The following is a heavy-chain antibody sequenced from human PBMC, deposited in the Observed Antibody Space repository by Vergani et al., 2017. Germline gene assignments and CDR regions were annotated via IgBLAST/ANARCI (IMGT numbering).Heavy chain of an antibody. CDR3: ARDYRDIVVVPAAMGYYYYYYLDV. Sequence: QVQLPESGPGLVKPSETLSLTCTVSGGSISSYYWSWIRQPAGXGLEWIGRIYTSGSTNYNPYLKSRVTMSVDTSKNQFSLKLSSVTAADTAVYYCARDYRDIVVVPAAMGYYYYYYLDVWGKGTTVTVSS. V-gene: IGHV4-4*07. D-gene: IGHD2-2*01. CDR2: IYTSGST. J-gene: IGHJ6*03. CDR1: GGSISSYY.